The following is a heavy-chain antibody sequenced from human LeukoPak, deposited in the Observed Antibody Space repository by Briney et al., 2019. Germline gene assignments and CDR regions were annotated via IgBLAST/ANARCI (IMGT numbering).Heavy chain of an antibody. CDR3: VGCSSTSCYGFLSGYGMDV. D-gene: IGHD2-2*01. CDR1: GFTFSSYG. CDR2: ISYDGSNK. Sequence: PGGSLRLSCAASGFTFSSYGMHWVRQAPGKGLEWVAVISYDGSNKYYADSVKGRFTISRDNPKNTLYLQMNSLRAEDTAVYYCVGCSSTSCYGFLSGYGMDVWGQGTTVTVSS. V-gene: IGHV3-30*03. J-gene: IGHJ6*02.